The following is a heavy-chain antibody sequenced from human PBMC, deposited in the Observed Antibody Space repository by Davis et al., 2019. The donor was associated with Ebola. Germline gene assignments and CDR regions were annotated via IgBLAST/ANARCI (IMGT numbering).Heavy chain of an antibody. CDR1: GYSFTSYW. CDR3: ARQERPFYYYYGMDV. CDR2: IYPGGSDT. V-gene: IGHV5-51*01. D-gene: IGHD6-25*01. J-gene: IGHJ6*02. Sequence: PGGSLRLSCKGSGYSFTSYWIGWVRQMPGKGLEWMGIIYPGGSDTRYSPSFQGQVTISADKSISTAYLQWSSLKASDTAMYYCARQERPFYYYYGMDVWGQGTTVTVSS.